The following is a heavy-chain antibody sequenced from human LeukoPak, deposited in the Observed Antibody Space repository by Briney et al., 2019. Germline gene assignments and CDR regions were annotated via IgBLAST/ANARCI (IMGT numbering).Heavy chain of an antibody. J-gene: IGHJ4*02. D-gene: IGHD3-22*01. Sequence: GASVKVSCKASGYTFTGYYMHWVRQAPGQGLEWMGWINPNHGDTNYAQKFQDRVSMTRDTSISTAYMHLSRLRSADTAVYYCARVVITLYYFDYWGQGTLVTVSS. CDR3: ARVVITLYYFDY. CDR2: INPNHGDT. V-gene: IGHV1-2*02. CDR1: GYTFTGYY.